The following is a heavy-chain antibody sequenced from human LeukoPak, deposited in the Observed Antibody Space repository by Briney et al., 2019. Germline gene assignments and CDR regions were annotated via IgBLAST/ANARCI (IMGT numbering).Heavy chain of an antibody. Sequence: ASVKVSCKASGYTFTSYGISWVRQAPGQGLEWMGWISAYNGNTNYAQKLQGRVTMTTDTSTSTAYMELRSLRSDDTAVYYYARGIVRATLSYGYYYYYYMDVWGKGTTVTVSS. J-gene: IGHJ6*03. V-gene: IGHV1-18*01. CDR1: GYTFTSYG. CDR3: ARGIVRATLSYGYYYYYYMDV. D-gene: IGHD1-26*01. CDR2: ISAYNGNT.